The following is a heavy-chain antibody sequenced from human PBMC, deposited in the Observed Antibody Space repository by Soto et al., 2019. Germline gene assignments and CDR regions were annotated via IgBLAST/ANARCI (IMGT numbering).Heavy chain of an antibody. D-gene: IGHD3-9*01. CDR2: INHSGST. CDR3: ARVAKDYDILTGYYKYLSYFDY. Sequence: SETLSLTCAVYGGSFSGYYWSWIRQPPGKGLEWIGEINHSGSTNYNPSLKSRVTISVDTSKNQFSLKLSSVTAADTAVYYCARVAKDYDILTGYYKYLSYFDYWGQGTLVTAPQ. V-gene: IGHV4-34*01. CDR1: GGSFSGYY. J-gene: IGHJ4*02.